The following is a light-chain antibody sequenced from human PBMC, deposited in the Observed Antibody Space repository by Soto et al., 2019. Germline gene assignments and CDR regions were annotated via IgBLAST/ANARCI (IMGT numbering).Light chain of an antibody. V-gene: IGKV3-11*01. J-gene: IGKJ1*01. Sequence: EIVLTQSPATLSLSPGERATLSCRASQSVSTFFAWYQQKPGQAPRLLIYDASNRATGIPARFSGSGSGTDFTLTISSLEPEDFALYYCQQCYNWPQWTFGQGTKVDIK. CDR2: DAS. CDR1: QSVSTF. CDR3: QQCYNWPQWT.